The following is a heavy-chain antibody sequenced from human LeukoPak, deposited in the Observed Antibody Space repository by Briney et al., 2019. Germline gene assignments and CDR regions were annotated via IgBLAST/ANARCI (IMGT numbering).Heavy chain of an antibody. D-gene: IGHD2-8*01. CDR1: GGSISSGGYY. J-gene: IGHJ4*02. V-gene: IGHV4-31*03. CDR3: ARRAGGGYCTNGVCHIDY. CDR2: IYYSGST. Sequence: AQTLSLTCTVSGGSISSGGYYWSWIRQHPGKGLEGIGYIYYSGSTYYNPSLKSRVTISVDTSKKQFSLQLSSVTAADTAVYCCARRAGGGYCTNGVCHIDYWGQGTLVTVS.